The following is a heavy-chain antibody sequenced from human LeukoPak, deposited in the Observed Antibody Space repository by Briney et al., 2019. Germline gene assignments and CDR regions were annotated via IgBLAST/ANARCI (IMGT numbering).Heavy chain of an antibody. CDR3: ARAPSIAVIPAAYDAFDI. D-gene: IGHD2-2*01. V-gene: IGHV1-46*01. J-gene: IGHJ3*02. CDR2: INPGGTYA. Sequence: ASVKVSCKASGYTFTNNYLHWVRLAPGQGLEWMGIINPGGTYAFYAQKFQGRVTMTRDTSASTVYLGLSSLRSEDTAVYYCARAPSIAVIPAAYDAFDIWGQGTMVTVSS. CDR1: GYTFTNNY.